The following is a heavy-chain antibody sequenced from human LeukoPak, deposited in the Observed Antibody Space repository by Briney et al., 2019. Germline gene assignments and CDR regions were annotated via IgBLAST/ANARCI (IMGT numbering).Heavy chain of an antibody. CDR2: ISSSSSTI. CDR1: GFTFSSYR. CDR3: AELGITMIGGV. Sequence: GGSLRLSCAASGFTFSSYRMNWVRQAPGKGLGWVSYISSSSSTIYYADSVKGRFTISRDNAKNSLYLQMNSLRAENTAVYYCAELGITMIGGVWGKGTTVTISS. J-gene: IGHJ6*04. D-gene: IGHD3-10*02. V-gene: IGHV3-48*04.